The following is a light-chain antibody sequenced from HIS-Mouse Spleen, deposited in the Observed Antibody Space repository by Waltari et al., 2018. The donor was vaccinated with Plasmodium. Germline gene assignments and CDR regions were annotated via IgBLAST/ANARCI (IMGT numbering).Light chain of an antibody. CDR2: KDR. Sequence: SYELTQPPSVSVSPGQTARITCSGDALPKQNAYWYRQKPGQAPVLVISKDRERHSGIHERVAGSRSGTTVTLTISGVQAEDEADCYCQSADSSGTYRVFGGGTKLTVL. CDR1: ALPKQN. V-gene: IGLV3-25*03. J-gene: IGLJ2*01. CDR3: QSADSSGTYRV.